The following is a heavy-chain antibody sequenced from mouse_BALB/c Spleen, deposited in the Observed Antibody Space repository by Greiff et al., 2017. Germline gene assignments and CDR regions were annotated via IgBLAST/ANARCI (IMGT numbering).Heavy chain of an antibody. CDR1: GYTFTSYW. D-gene: IGHD2-1*01. CDR3: AGGNLFAY. Sequence: QVQLQQPGAELVKPGASVKLSCKASGYTFTSYWMHWVKQRPGQGLEWIGEINPSNGRTNYNQKFKGKATLTADKSSSTAYMQLSSLTSEDSAVYYCAGGNLFAYWGQGTLVTVSA. V-gene: IGHV1S81*02. CDR2: INPSNGRT. J-gene: IGHJ3*01.